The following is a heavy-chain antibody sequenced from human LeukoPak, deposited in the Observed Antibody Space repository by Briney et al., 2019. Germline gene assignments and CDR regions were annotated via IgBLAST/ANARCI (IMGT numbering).Heavy chain of an antibody. Sequence: PGGSLRLSCAASGFTFSSYAMSWVRQAPGKGLEWVSAISGSGGSTYYADSVKGRFTISRDNSKNTLYLQMNSLRAEDTAVYYCANGGHDSSGYFPPDYWGQGTLVTVSS. D-gene: IGHD3-22*01. CDR1: GFTFSSYA. V-gene: IGHV3-23*01. CDR2: ISGSGGST. J-gene: IGHJ4*02. CDR3: ANGGHDSSGYFPPDY.